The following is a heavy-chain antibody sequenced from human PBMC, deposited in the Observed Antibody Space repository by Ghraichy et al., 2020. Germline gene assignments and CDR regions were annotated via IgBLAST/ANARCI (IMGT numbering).Heavy chain of an antibody. D-gene: IGHD3-3*01. CDR1: GGSFSGYY. Sequence: EALNISCAVYGGSFSGYYWSWIRQPPGKGLEWIGEINHSGSTNYNPSLKSRVTISVDTSKNQFSLKLSSVTAADTAVYYCARGAPGDDFWSGYYYYYYYCMDVWGRGTTVTVSS. V-gene: IGHV4-34*01. CDR2: INHSGST. CDR3: ARGAPGDDFWSGYYYYYYYCMDV. J-gene: IGHJ6*03.